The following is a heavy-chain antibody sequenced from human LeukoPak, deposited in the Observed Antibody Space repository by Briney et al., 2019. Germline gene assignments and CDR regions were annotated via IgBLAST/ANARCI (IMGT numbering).Heavy chain of an antibody. CDR3: ARVGIYGNYNRYFDY. V-gene: IGHV3-20*04. J-gene: IGHJ4*02. CDR2: INWNGGSI. D-gene: IGHD4-11*01. Sequence: GGSLRLSCAASGFTFDDCGMSWVRQPPGKGLEWVSGINWNGGSIGYADSVKGRFTISRDNAKNSLFLQMNSLRAEDTALYFCARVGIYGNYNRYFDYWGQGTLVTVSS. CDR1: GFTFDDCG.